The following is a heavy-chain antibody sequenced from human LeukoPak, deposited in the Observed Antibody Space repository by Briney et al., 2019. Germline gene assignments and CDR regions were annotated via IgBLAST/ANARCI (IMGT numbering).Heavy chain of an antibody. Sequence: GASVKVSCKASGYTFTSYGISWVRQAPGQGLEWMGWISAYNGNTNYAQKLQGRVTMTTDTSTSTAYMELRSLRSDDTAVYYCARDQGDYYDSSSYPYGMDVWGQGTTVTVSS. D-gene: IGHD3-22*01. CDR1: GYTFTSYG. CDR2: ISAYNGNT. J-gene: IGHJ6*02. V-gene: IGHV1-18*01. CDR3: ARDQGDYYDSSSYPYGMDV.